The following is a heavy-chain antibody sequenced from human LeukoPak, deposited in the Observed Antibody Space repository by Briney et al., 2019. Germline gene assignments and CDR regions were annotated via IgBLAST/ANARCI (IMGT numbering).Heavy chain of an antibody. D-gene: IGHD3-16*01. Sequence: GGSLRLSCVASGFTFSSYSMNWVRQAPGKGLEWVSFISDSSSLISYADSVKGRFTISRDNAKNSLYLQMNSLRGEDTAVYYCARGSSRAGGFFDSWGQGTLVTVSS. V-gene: IGHV3-21*01. CDR3: ARGSSRAGGFFDS. CDR2: ISDSSSLI. J-gene: IGHJ4*02. CDR1: GFTFSSYS.